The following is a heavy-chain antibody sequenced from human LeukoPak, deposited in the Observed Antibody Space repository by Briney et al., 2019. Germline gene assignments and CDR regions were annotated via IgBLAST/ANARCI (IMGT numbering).Heavy chain of an antibody. CDR3: ARSRLGLWLSGIDY. V-gene: IGHV3-30*04. J-gene: IGHJ4*02. CDR2: TSHDESTK. D-gene: IGHD3-9*01. Sequence: GRSLRLSCEASGFTFNIYSMYWIRQTPDKGLEWLAVTSHDESTKLYADSVKGRFTISRDNSKNTVYLLMNSLRLDDTGIYYCARSRLGLWLSGIDYWGQGSLVTVSA. CDR1: GFTFNIYS.